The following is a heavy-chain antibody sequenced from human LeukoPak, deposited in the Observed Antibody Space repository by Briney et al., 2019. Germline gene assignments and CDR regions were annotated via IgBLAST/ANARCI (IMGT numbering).Heavy chain of an antibody. V-gene: IGHV4-59*08. CDR1: GGSISSYY. D-gene: IGHD4-23*01. J-gene: IGHJ4*01. Sequence: PSETLSLTCTVSGGSISSYYWSWIRQPPGKGLEWIGYIHYSGITNYNPSLKSRVTISMDTSKNQFSLKLSSVAAADTAIYYCARHISYGGDSAFGYWGQGTLVTVSP. CDR3: ARHISYGGDSAFGY. CDR2: IHYSGIT.